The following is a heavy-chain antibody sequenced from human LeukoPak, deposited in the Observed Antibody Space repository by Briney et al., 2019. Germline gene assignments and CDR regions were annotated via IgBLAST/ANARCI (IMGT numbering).Heavy chain of an antibody. J-gene: IGHJ6*02. CDR2: INSDGSST. D-gene: IGHD5-24*01. CDR3: ARDGPGYNFYYYYGMDV. V-gene: IGHV3-74*01. CDR1: GFIFSSYW. Sequence: GGSLRLSCEASGFIFSSYWMGWVRQAPGKGLVWVSRINSDGSSTSYADSVKGRFTISRDNAKNTLYLQMNSLRAEDTAVYYCARDGPGYNFYYYYGMDVWGQGTTVTVSS.